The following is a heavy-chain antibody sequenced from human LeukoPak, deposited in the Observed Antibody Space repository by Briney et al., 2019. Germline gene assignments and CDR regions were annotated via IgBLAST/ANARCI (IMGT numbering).Heavy chain of an antibody. Sequence: GGSLRLSCAASGFTFSNYAMSWVRQAPGKGLEWVSAISGSGGNTYYADSVKGRFTISRDNSMNTLYLQMNSLRAEDTAVYYCAKDTVQNSLFGTFDIWGQGTMVTVSS. J-gene: IGHJ3*02. CDR2: ISGSGGNT. D-gene: IGHD3-16*02. CDR1: GFTFSNYA. V-gene: IGHV3-23*01. CDR3: AKDTVQNSLFGTFDI.